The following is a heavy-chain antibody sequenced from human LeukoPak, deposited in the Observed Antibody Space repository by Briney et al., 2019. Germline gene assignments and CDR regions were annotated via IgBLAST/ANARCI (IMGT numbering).Heavy chain of an antibody. D-gene: IGHD3-22*01. CDR3: AREPVITTEAFDI. Sequence: PGGSLRLSCAASGFTFSSYAMHWVRQAPGKGLEWVTVISYDGSNKYYTDSVKGRFTISRDNAKNSLYLQMNSLRAEDTAVYYCAREPVITTEAFDIWGQGTMVTVSS. V-gene: IGHV3-30*04. CDR1: GFTFSSYA. J-gene: IGHJ3*02. CDR2: ISYDGSNK.